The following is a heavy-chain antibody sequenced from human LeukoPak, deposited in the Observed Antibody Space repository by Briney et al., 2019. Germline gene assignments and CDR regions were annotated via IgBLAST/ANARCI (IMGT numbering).Heavy chain of an antibody. Sequence: GGSLRLSCAASGFTVSTYYMAWARQAPGKGLECVSVIYSGGSTYYADSVKGRFTVSRDNSKNTLYLQMNSLRAEDTAMYYCARGLGYCTSTTCLLPFDYWGQGTLVTVSS. CDR2: IYSGGST. CDR3: ARGLGYCTSTTCLLPFDY. D-gene: IGHD2-2*01. CDR1: GFTVSTYY. J-gene: IGHJ4*02. V-gene: IGHV3-53*01.